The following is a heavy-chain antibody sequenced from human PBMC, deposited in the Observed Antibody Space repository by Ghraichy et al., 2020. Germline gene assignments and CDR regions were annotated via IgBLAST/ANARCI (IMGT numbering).Heavy chain of an antibody. D-gene: IGHD1-1*01. CDR1: GFTFSSYA. V-gene: IGHV3-23*01. CDR2: ISGSGGST. Sequence: GESLNISCAASGFTFSSYAMSWVRQAPGKGLEWVSAISGSGGSTYYADSVKGRFTISRDNSKNTLYLQMNSLRAEDTAVYYCAKWIDQGPTGITHFDYWGQGTLVTVSS. CDR3: AKWIDQGPTGITHFDY. J-gene: IGHJ4*02.